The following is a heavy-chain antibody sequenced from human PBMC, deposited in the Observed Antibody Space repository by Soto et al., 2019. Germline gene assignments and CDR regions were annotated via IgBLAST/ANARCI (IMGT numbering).Heavy chain of an antibody. D-gene: IGHD3-22*01. CDR3: ARDRRYYYDRGSFDI. Sequence: QVQLQESGPGLVKPSQTLSLTCTVSGGSISSGGYYWSWIRQHPGKGLEWIGYIYYSGSTYYNPSLQSRVTISVDTSKNQFSLKLSSVTAADTAVYYCARDRRYYYDRGSFDIWGQGTMVTVSS. CDR1: GGSISSGGYY. J-gene: IGHJ3*02. CDR2: IYYSGST. V-gene: IGHV4-31*03.